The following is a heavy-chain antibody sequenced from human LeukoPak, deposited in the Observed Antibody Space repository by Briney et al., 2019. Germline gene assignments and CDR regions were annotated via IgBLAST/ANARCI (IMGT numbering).Heavy chain of an antibody. CDR2: IYYSGST. V-gene: IGHV4-30-4*01. CDR3: ARGYYDSSGYYFRRLYYFDY. D-gene: IGHD3-22*01. J-gene: IGHJ4*02. CDR1: GGSISSGDYY. Sequence: SETLSLTCTVSGGSISSGDYYWSWIRQPPGKGLEWIGYIYYSGSTYYNPSLKSRVTISVDTSKNQFSLKLSSVTAADTAVYYCARGYYDSSGYYFRRLYYFDYWGQGTLVTVSS.